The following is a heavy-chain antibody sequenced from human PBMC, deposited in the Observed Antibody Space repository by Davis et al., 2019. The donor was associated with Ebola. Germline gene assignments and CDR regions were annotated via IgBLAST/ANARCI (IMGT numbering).Heavy chain of an antibody. CDR3: ARQGSRILTGYYSSWFDP. J-gene: IGHJ5*02. CDR2: IYYSGST. V-gene: IGHV4-59*08. CDR1: GGSISSYY. Sequence: SETLSLTCTVSGGSISSYYWSWIRQPPGKGLEWIGYIYYSGSTNYNPSLKSRVTISVDTSKNQFSLKLSSVTAADTAVYYCARQGSRILTGYYSSWFDPWGQGTLVTVSS. D-gene: IGHD3-9*01.